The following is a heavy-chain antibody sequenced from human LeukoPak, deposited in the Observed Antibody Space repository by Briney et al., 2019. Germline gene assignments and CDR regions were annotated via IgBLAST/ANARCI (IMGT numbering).Heavy chain of an antibody. CDR1: GFTFSSYS. J-gene: IGHJ4*02. CDR3: ARGASAGYCSSTSCYASAAY. Sequence: GGSLRLSCAASGFTFSSYSMNWVRQAPGKGLEWVSYISSSSSTIYYADSVKGRFTISRDNAKNSLYLQMNSLRAEDTAGYYCARGASAGYCSSTSCYASAAYWGQGTLVTVSS. D-gene: IGHD2-2*01. CDR2: ISSSSSTI. V-gene: IGHV3-48*01.